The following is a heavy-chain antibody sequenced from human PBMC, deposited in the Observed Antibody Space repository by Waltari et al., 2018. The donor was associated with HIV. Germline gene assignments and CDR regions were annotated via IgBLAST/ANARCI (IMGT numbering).Heavy chain of an antibody. CDR3: ARRHVDTALVRWGLDD. D-gene: IGHD5-18*01. CDR1: GGSISRSSYF. Sequence: QLQLQESGPGLVKPSETLSLTCTVSGGSISRSSYFWCWIRQPPGKGLEWIGSIYYSGSTYYNPSLKSRVTISVDTPKNQFSLILSSVTAADTAVYYCARRHVDTALVRWGLDDWGQGTLVTVSS. CDR2: IYYSGST. J-gene: IGHJ4*02. V-gene: IGHV4-39*01.